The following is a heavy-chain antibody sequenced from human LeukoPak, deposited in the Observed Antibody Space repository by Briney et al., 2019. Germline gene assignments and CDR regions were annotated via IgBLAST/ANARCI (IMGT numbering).Heavy chain of an antibody. V-gene: IGHV1-2*02. J-gene: IGHJ4*02. D-gene: IGHD3-3*01. CDR1: GYTFTGYY. Sequence: ASVKVSCKASGYTFTGYYMHWVRQAPGQGLEWMGWINPNSGGTNYAQKFQGRVTMTRDTFISTAYMELSRLRSDDTAVYYCARAQTYYDFWSGSHDYWGQGTLVTVSS. CDR2: INPNSGGT. CDR3: ARAQTYYDFWSGSHDY.